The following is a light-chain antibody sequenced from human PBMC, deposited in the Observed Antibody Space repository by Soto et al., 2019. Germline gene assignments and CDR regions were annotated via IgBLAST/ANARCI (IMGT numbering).Light chain of an antibody. CDR3: QQSYNIPIT. CDR1: QSISSW. Sequence: DIQMTQSPSTLSASVGDIVTITCRASQSISSWLAWYQQKPGKAPKLLIYAASTLQSGVPSRFSGSGSGTDFTLIISSLQPEDFATFYCQQSYNIPITFGQGTRLEIK. V-gene: IGKV1-39*01. CDR2: AAS. J-gene: IGKJ5*01.